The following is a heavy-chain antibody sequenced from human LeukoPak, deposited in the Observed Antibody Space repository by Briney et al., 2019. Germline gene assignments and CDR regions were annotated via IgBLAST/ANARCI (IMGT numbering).Heavy chain of an antibody. V-gene: IGHV4-39*01. J-gene: IGHJ4*02. CDR2: IYYSGST. D-gene: IGHD4-17*01. CDR3: ASYGDYGPGNY. CDR1: GGSISSSSYY. Sequence: SETLSLTCTVSGGSISSSSYYWGWIRQPPGKGLEWIGSIYYSGSTYYNPSLKSRVTISVDTSKNQFSLKLSSVTAADTAVYYCASYGDYGPGNYWGQGTLVTVSS.